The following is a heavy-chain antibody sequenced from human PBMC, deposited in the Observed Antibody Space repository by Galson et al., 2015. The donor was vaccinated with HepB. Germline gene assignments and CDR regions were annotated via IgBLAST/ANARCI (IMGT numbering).Heavy chain of an antibody. CDR3: TRGPKSGFGGTFHY. D-gene: IGHD3-3*01. J-gene: IGHJ4*02. Sequence: SLRLSCAASGFSFSSYAMHWVRQAPGKGLEWVAIIAYDGTNKYYADSVKGRFTISRDNSESTLYLQMNSLRAGDTAVYYCTRGPKSGFGGTFHYWGQGTLVTVSS. CDR2: IAYDGTNK. V-gene: IGHV3-30*04. CDR1: GFSFSSYA.